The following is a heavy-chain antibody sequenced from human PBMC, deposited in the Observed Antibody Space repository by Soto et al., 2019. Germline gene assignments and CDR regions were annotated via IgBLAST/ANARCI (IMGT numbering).Heavy chain of an antibody. CDR2: ISGAGGST. CDR3: AKDKVFGGYYYGSFAY. V-gene: IGHV3-23*01. D-gene: IGHD3-22*01. J-gene: IGHJ4*02. CDR1: GFTLSSFA. Sequence: GSLRLSCAASGFTLSSFAMSLVRLAPGKGLEWVSAISGAGGSTYYADSVKGRFTISRDNSKNTLYLQMNSLRAEDTALYYCAKDKVFGGYYYGSFAYWGRGTLVTVSS.